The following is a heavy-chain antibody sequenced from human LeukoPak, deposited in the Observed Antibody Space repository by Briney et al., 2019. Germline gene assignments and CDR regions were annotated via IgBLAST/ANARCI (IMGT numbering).Heavy chain of an antibody. CDR3: ARGVVAAAGRTFDF. CDR1: GGSFSGYY. Sequence: PSETLSLTCAVYGGSFSGYYWSWIRPPPGKGLEWIGEINNSGSTNYNPSLKSRVTISVDTSKNQFSLKLSSVTAADTAVYYCARGVVAAAGRTFDFWGQGTLVTVSS. V-gene: IGHV4-34*01. CDR2: INNSGST. D-gene: IGHD6-13*01. J-gene: IGHJ4*02.